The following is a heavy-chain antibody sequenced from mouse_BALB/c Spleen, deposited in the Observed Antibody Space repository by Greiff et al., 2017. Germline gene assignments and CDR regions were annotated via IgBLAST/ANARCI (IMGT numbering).Heavy chain of an antibody. CDR2: INSNGGST. CDR1: GFTFSSYG. J-gene: IGHJ2*01. D-gene: IGHD4-1*01. Sequence: EVMLVESGGGLVQPGGSLKLSCAASGFTFSSYGMSWVRQNPDKRLELVATINSNGGSTYYPDSVKGRFTISRDNAKNTLYLQMSSLKSEDTAMYYCARGAGTYDYWGQGTTLTVSS. V-gene: IGHV5-6-3*01. CDR3: ARGAGTYDY.